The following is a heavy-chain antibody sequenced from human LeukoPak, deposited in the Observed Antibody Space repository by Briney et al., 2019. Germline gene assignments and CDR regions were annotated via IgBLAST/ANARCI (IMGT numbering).Heavy chain of an antibody. CDR3: AKDMAAVAGTPWYFDL. V-gene: IGHV3-9*01. CDR1: GFTFDDYA. J-gene: IGHJ2*01. D-gene: IGHD6-19*01. CDR2: ISWNSGSI. Sequence: GRSLRLSCAASGFTFDDYAMHWVRQAPGKGLEWVSGISWNSGSIGYADSVKGRFTISRDNAKNSLYLQMNGLRAEDTALYYCAKDMAAVAGTPWYFDLWGRGTLVTVSS.